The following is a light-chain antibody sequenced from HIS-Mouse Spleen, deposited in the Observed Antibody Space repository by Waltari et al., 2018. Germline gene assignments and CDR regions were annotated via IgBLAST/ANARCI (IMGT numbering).Light chain of an antibody. J-gene: IGLJ2*01. CDR3: QSADSSGTYSVV. CDR1: ALPMQY. Sequence: SYELTQPPSVSVSPGQTARITCSGDALPMQYAYWYQQKPGQAPVLVIDKASERPSWIPERFSGSSSGTTVTLTISGVQAEDEADYYCQSADSSGTYSVVFGGGTKLTVL. CDR2: KAS. V-gene: IGLV3-25*03.